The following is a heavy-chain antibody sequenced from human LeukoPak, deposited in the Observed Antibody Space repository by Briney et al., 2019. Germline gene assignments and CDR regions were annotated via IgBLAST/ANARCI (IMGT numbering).Heavy chain of an antibody. CDR2: INPNSGGT. J-gene: IGHJ6*03. CDR1: GYTFTGYY. D-gene: IGHD5/OR15-5a*01. Sequence: GASVKVSCKASGYTFTGYYMHWVRQAPGQGLEWMGWINPNSGGTNDAQKFQGRVTMTRDTSISTAYMELSRLRSYDTACDYCAKDELLVSDYYYYMDVWGKGTTVTVSS. V-gene: IGHV1-2*02. CDR3: AKDELLVSDYYYYMDV.